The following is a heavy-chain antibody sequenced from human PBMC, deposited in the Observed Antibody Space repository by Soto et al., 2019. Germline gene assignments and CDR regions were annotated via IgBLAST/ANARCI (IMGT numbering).Heavy chain of an antibody. J-gene: IGHJ4*01. CDR2: IHPGDSDT. CDR3: ARSPTATLTSHFDY. D-gene: IGHD5-18*01. Sequence: PGESLKISCKGSGYSFSIYWIGWVLQMSGKGLEWMGIIHPGDSDTRYNPSFQGQVTISVDRSITTAYLQWSSLKASDTAMYFCARSPTATLTSHFDYWGHGTLVTVSS. V-gene: IGHV5-51*01. CDR1: GYSFSIYW.